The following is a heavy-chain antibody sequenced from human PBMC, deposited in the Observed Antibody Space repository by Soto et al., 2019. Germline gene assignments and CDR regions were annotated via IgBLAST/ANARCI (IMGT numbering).Heavy chain of an antibody. CDR2: INHSGST. Sequence: PSETLSLTCAVYGGSFSGYYWSWIRQPPGKGLEWIGEINHSGSTNYNPSIKSRVTISVDTSKNQFSLKLSSVTAADTAVYFCASQQYCGSSTCYDSLYYQYMDVWGKGTMVTVSS. J-gene: IGHJ6*03. CDR1: GGSFSGYY. CDR3: ASQQYCGSSTCYDSLYYQYMDV. D-gene: IGHD2-2*01. V-gene: IGHV4-34*01.